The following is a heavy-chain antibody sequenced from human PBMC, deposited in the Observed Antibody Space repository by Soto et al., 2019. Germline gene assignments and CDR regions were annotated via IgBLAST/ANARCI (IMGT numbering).Heavy chain of an antibody. J-gene: IGHJ5*02. CDR3: ATLPPRMEVTVLPMPT. CDR1: GGSISSTNW. V-gene: IGHV4-4*02. D-gene: IGHD2-2*01. CDR2: LYHLGST. Sequence: QVQLRQSGPGVVKPSGTLSLTCAVSGGSISSTNWWSWVRQAPGKGLEGIGVLYHLGSTDYNPPLRGRVTISVDKSTNQFSLKTRYLTPADPAVYYCATLPPRMEVTVLPMPTWGQGTLVTVSS.